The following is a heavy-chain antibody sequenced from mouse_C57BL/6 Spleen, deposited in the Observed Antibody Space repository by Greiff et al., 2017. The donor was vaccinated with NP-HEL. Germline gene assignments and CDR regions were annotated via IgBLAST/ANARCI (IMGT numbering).Heavy chain of an antibody. Sequence: EVQLQQSGAELVRPGASVKLSCTASGFNIKDDYMHWVKQRPEQGLEWIGWIDPENGDTEYASKFQGKATITADTSSTTAYLQLSSLTSEDTAVYYWTTVTDYGNAMDYWGQGTSVTVSS. D-gene: IGHD2-1*01. CDR1: GFNIKDDY. V-gene: IGHV14-4*01. CDR3: TTVTDYGNAMDY. J-gene: IGHJ4*01. CDR2: IDPENGDT.